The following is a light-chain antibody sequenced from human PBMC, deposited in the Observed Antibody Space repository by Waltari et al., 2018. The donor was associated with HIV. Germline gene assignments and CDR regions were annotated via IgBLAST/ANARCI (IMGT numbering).Light chain of an antibody. V-gene: IGLV2-23*02. CDR1: SSDLGLYNL. CDR3: CSYAGDSNYV. Sequence: QSALTQPASVSGSLRQSISISCSGSSSDLGLYNLVSWYQVSPGKAPKLIIHEVNKRPSGVSDRFSGSKSGKTASLTISGLQTEDEADYYCCSYAGDSNYVFGTGTKVTVL. J-gene: IGLJ1*01. CDR2: EVN.